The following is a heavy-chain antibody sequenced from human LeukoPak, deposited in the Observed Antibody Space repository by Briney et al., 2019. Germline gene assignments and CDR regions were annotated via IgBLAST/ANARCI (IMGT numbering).Heavy chain of an antibody. Sequence: GASVKVSCKASGYTFTNYGISWVRQAPGQGLEWMGWISAYNGNTNYAQKLQGRVTMTTDTSTSTAYMELRSLRSDDTAVYYCARGPIVGATRDYFDYWGQGTLVTVSS. J-gene: IGHJ4*02. CDR1: GYTFTNYG. CDR3: ARGPIVGATRDYFDY. D-gene: IGHD1-26*01. CDR2: ISAYNGNT. V-gene: IGHV1-18*01.